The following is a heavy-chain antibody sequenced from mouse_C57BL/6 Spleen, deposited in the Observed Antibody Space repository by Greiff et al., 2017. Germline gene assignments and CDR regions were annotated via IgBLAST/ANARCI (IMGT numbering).Heavy chain of an antibody. V-gene: IGHV1-26*01. J-gene: IGHJ3*01. CDR1: GYTFTDYY. Sequence: EVQLQQSGPELVKPGASVKISCKASGYTFTDYYMNWVKQSHGKSLEWIGDINPNNGGTSYNQKFKGKATLTVDKSSSTAYMELRSLTSEDSAVYYCARPPDGWSWFAYWGQGTLVTVSA. CDR2: INPNNGGT. CDR3: ARPPDGWSWFAY. D-gene: IGHD2-3*01.